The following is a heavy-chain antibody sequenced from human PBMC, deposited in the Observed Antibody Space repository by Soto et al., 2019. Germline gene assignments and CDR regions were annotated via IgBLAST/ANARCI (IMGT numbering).Heavy chain of an antibody. CDR1: GCSISSSSYY. J-gene: IGHJ4*02. V-gene: IGHV4-39*01. D-gene: IGHD3-3*01. CDR2: IYYSGST. Sequence: SETLSLTCTVSGCSISSSSYYWGWIRQPPGQGLEWIGSIYYSGSTYYNPSLKSRGTISVDTSKNQFSLKLSSVTAAETAVYYCSTQSSPNTICGVVPENNRDSWGQGTLVTVSS. CDR3: STQSSPNTICGVVPENNRDS.